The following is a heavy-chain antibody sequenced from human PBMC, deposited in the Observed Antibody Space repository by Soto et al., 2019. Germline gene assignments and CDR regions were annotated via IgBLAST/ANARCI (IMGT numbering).Heavy chain of an antibody. V-gene: IGHV6-1*01. CDR1: GDSVSSNSAA. Sequence: PSETLSLTCAISGDSVSSNSAAWNWIRQSPXRGPEWLGRTYYRSKWYNDYAVSVKSRITINPDTSKNQFSLHLNSVTPEDTAVYYCAREGFWSVYSAYNWFDPWGQGSLVTVSS. CDR3: AREGFWSVYSAYNWFDP. D-gene: IGHD3-3*01. J-gene: IGHJ5*02. CDR2: TYYRSKWYN.